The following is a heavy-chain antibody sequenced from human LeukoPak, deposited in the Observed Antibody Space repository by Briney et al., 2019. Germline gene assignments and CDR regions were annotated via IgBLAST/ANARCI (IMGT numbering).Heavy chain of an antibody. D-gene: IGHD6-13*01. CDR3: ARDGEKRAAAGSLFDY. V-gene: IGHV3-11*04. CDR2: ISSSVSTI. Sequence: GGSLRLSRAPSGFTFRDYYMSWIRHAPGGGVVCVSYISSSVSTIYYAHSVKGRFTISRDQATNSLYLQVNRRRAQARPVYYCARDGEKRAAAGSLFDYWGQGTLVTVSS. CDR1: GFTFRDYY. J-gene: IGHJ4*02.